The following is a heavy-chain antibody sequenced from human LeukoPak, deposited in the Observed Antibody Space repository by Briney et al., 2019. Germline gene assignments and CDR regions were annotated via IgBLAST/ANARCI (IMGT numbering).Heavy chain of an antibody. CDR3: ASGLRLGERLDP. J-gene: IGHJ5*02. CDR1: GGSISSGSYY. V-gene: IGHV4-61*02. D-gene: IGHD3-16*01. CDR2: IYTSGST. Sequence: SETLSLTCTVSGGSISSGSYYWSWIRQPAGKGLEWIGRIYTSGSTNYNPSLKSRVTISVDTSKNQFSLKLSSVTAADTAVYYCASGLRLGERLDPWGQGTLVTVSS.